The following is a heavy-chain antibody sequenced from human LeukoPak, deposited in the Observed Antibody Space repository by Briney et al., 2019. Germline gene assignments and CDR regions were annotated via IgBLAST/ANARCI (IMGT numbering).Heavy chain of an antibody. Sequence: PSQTLSLTCTVSGGSISSGGYYWSWIRQPPGKGLEWIGYVYYTGSTNNNPSVKSRVTISVDTSKNQFSLRLSFVTAADTAVYYCARVGEGSFDIWGQGTLVTVSS. CDR3: ARVGEGSFDI. CDR2: VYYTGST. CDR1: GGSISSGGYY. V-gene: IGHV4-61*08. J-gene: IGHJ3*02. D-gene: IGHD3-16*01.